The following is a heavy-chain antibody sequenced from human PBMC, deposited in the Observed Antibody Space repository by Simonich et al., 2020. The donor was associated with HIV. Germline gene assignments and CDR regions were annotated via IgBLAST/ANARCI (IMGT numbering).Heavy chain of an antibody. Sequence: QVQLQQWGAGLLKPSETLSLTCAVYGGSFNGYYWSWIRQPPGKGLGWIGESNHSGSTNYNPSLKSRVTISVDTSKKQFSLKVRSVTVADTALYYCARLTVYSYGTYYFDYWGQGTLVTVSS. D-gene: IGHD5-18*01. CDR1: GGSFNGYY. J-gene: IGHJ4*02. V-gene: IGHV4-34*01. CDR2: SNHSGST. CDR3: ARLTVYSYGTYYFDY.